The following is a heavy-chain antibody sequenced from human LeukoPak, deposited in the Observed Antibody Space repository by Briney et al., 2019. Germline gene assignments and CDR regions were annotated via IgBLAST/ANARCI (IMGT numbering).Heavy chain of an antibody. V-gene: IGHV4-39*01. Sequence: PSETLSLTCTVSGGSISSSSYYWGWIRQPPGKGLEWIGSIYYSGSTYYNPSLKSRVTISVDTSKNPFSLNLSSVTAADTAVYYCARHVLVPAANNWFDPWGQGTLVTVSS. D-gene: IGHD2-2*01. CDR2: IYYSGST. CDR3: ARHVLVPAANNWFDP. CDR1: GGSISSSSYY. J-gene: IGHJ5*02.